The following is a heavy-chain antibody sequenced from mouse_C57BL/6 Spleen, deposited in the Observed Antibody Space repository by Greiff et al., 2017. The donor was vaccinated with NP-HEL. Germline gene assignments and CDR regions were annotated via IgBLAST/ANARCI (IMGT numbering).Heavy chain of an antibody. CDR3: ARGLLLDY. J-gene: IGHJ2*01. Sequence: EVKLQESGPELVKPGASVKISCKASGYSFTGYYMNWVKQSPEKSLEWIGEINPSTGGTTYNQKFKAKATLTVDKSSSTAYMQLKSLTSEDSAVYYCARGLLLDYWGQGTTLTVSS. CDR1: GYSFTGYY. CDR2: INPSTGGT. D-gene: IGHD2-3*01. V-gene: IGHV1-42*01.